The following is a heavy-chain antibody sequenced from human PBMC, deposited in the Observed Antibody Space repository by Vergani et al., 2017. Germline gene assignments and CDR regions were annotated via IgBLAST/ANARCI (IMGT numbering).Heavy chain of an antibody. Sequence: EVQLVESGGGVVQPGGSLRLSCAASGFTFDDYAMHWVRQAPGKGLEWVSLISGDGGSTYYADSVKGRFTISRDNSKNSLYLQMNSLRTEDTALYYCAKDKWNYYDSRYTSCFDYWGQGTLVTVSS. CDR2: ISGDGGST. CDR1: GFTFDDYA. J-gene: IGHJ4*02. D-gene: IGHD3-22*01. V-gene: IGHV3-43*02. CDR3: AKDKWNYYDSRYTSCFDY.